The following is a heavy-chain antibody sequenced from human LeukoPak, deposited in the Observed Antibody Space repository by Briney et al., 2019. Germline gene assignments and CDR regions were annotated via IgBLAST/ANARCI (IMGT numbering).Heavy chain of an antibody. J-gene: IGHJ4*02. Sequence: SETLSLTCAVYGGSFSGYYWSWIRQPPGKGLEWIGEINHSGSTNYNPSLKSRVTISVDTSNNQFSLKLTSVNAADTAVYYCARQYGSGFWFFDNWGQGTLVTVSS. CDR1: GGSFSGYY. CDR3: ARQYGSGFWFFDN. V-gene: IGHV4-34*01. CDR2: INHSGST. D-gene: IGHD3-10*01.